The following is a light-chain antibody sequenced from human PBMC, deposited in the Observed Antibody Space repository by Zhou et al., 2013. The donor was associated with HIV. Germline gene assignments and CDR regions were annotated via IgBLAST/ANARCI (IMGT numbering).Light chain of an antibody. J-gene: IGKJ1*01. CDR2: DAS. V-gene: IGKV3D-7*01. Sequence: EIVLTQSPATLSLSPGERATLSCRASQSVSSSSLAWYQQKPGQPPRLLIYDASTRATGIPARFSGSGSGTDFTLTISSLQPDDFATYYCQHYNNFSGTFGQGTKVEIK. CDR1: QSVSSSS. CDR3: QHYNNFSGT.